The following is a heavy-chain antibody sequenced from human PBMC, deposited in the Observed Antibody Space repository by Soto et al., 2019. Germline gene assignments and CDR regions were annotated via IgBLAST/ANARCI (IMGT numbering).Heavy chain of an antibody. Sequence: LSLTCAVYGGSFSGYYWSWIRQPPGKGLEWIGEINHSGSTNYNPSLKSRVTISVDTSKNQFSLKLSSVTAADTAVYYCARGVGGIDFWSGYYTRYYYYGMDVWGQGXTVTVSS. V-gene: IGHV4-34*01. CDR1: GGSFSGYY. CDR3: ARGVGGIDFWSGYYTRYYYYGMDV. D-gene: IGHD3-3*01. CDR2: INHSGST. J-gene: IGHJ6*02.